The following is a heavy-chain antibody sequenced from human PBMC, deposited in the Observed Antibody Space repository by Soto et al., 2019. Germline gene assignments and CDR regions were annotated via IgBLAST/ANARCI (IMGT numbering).Heavy chain of an antibody. J-gene: IGHJ3*02. CDR3: ARGPAMASYAFDI. Sequence: PGGSLRLSCAASGFSFSTYAMYWVRQAPGKGLEWVAVISYDGSNKYYADSVKGRFTISRDNSKNTLYLQTNSLRVEDTAVYYCARGPAMASYAFDIWGQGTMVTVSS. CDR2: ISYDGSNK. CDR1: GFSFSTYA. D-gene: IGHD5-18*01. V-gene: IGHV3-30*04.